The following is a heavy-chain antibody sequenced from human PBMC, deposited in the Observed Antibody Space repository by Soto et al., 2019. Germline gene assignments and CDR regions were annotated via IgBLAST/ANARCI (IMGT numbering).Heavy chain of an antibody. CDR2: IFYSGST. J-gene: IGHJ4*02. D-gene: IGHD6-13*01. Sequence: QVQLQESGPGLVKPSHTLSLICTVSGGSINSGGYYWNWIRQHPGKDPEWIGYIFYSGSTYYNPYLVCQGTISTDTYENQFFLNMSSVTAADAAVYFCARGYRQSGYSSCWVFDNWGQPTLVNVSS. CDR1: GGSINSGGYY. V-gene: IGHV4-31*01. CDR3: ARGYRQSGYSSCWVFDN.